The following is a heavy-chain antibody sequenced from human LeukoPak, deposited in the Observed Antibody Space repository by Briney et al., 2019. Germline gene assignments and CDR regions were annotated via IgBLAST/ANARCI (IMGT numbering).Heavy chain of an antibody. V-gene: IGHV3-48*04. J-gene: IGHJ4*02. Sequence: GGSLRLFCAASGFTFSNYNMNWVRQAPGKGLEWVSYISSSSSTIYYADYVQGRFTVSRDNAKNSLYLQMNSLRAEDTAVYYRARDPAAYSSSWYYFDYWGQGTLVTVSS. CDR2: ISSSSSTI. D-gene: IGHD6-13*01. CDR3: ARDPAAYSSSWYYFDY. CDR1: GFTFSNYN.